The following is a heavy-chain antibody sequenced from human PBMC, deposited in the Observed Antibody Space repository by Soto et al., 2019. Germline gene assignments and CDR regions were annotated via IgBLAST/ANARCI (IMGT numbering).Heavy chain of an antibody. CDR1: GYTFTSYG. J-gene: IGHJ4*02. CDR3: ARYLWELSLYDTGFDY. D-gene: IGHD3-16*02. Sequence: QVQLVQSGAEVKKPGASVKVSCKASGYTFTSYGISWVRQAPGQGLEWMGWISAYNGNTNYAQTLQGRVTMTTDTSTSTAFMELRSLRSDDTAVYYCARYLWELSLYDTGFDYWGQGTLVTVAS. V-gene: IGHV1-18*01. CDR2: ISAYNGNT.